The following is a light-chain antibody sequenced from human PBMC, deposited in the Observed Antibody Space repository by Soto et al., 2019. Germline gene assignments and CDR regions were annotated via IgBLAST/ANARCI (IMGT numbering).Light chain of an antibody. CDR3: SSYTSSSTPG. Sequence: QSALTQPASVSGSPGQSITISCTGTSSDVGGYNYVSWYQQHPGKAPKLMIYDVSNRPSGVSNRFSGSKSGNTASLTISGLQAEDEADYYCSSYTSSSTPGFGGGTKLTGL. V-gene: IGLV2-14*01. J-gene: IGLJ2*01. CDR2: DVS. CDR1: SSDVGGYNY.